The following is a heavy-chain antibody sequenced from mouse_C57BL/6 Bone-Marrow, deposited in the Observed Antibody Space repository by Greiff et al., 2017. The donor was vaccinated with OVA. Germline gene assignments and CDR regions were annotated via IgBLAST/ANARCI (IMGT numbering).Heavy chain of an antibody. J-gene: IGHJ4*01. CDR1: GFTFSDYG. Sequence: EVKVVESGGGLVKPGGSLKLSCAASGFTFSDYGMHWVRQAPEKGLEWVAYISSGSSTIYYADTVKGRFTISRDNAKNTLFLQMTSLRSEDTAMYYCARRDTTVGMDYWGQGTSVTVSS. CDR2: ISSGSSTI. V-gene: IGHV5-17*01. CDR3: ARRDTTVGMDY. D-gene: IGHD1-1*01.